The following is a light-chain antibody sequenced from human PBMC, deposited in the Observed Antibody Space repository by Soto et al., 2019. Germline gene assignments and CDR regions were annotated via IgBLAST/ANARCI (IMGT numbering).Light chain of an antibody. CDR3: SAYTTSNTLI. Sequence: QSVLTQPASVSGSPGQSVTISCTGTSSDVSGYDYVSWYQQHPGTAPKLILYEVNNRPSGVSNRFSGSKSGNTASLIISGLQTEDEANYYCSAYTTSNTLIFGTGTKVTVL. V-gene: IGLV2-14*01. J-gene: IGLJ1*01. CDR2: EVN. CDR1: SSDVSGYDY.